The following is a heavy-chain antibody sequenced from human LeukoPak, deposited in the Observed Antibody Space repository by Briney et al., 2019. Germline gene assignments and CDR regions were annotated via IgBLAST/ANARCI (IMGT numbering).Heavy chain of an antibody. V-gene: IGHV3-11*01. CDR2: ISSSGSTI. D-gene: IGHD3-3*01. CDR1: GFTFSDYY. J-gene: IGHJ6*02. CDR3: QVRKYDFWSGYDGPHPDV. Sequence: GGSLRLSCAASGFTFSDYYMSWIRQAPGKGLEWGSYISSSGSTIYYAESVKGRFTISRDNAKNSLYLQMNSLRAEDTAVYYCQVRKYDFWSGYDGPHPDVWGQGTTVTVSS.